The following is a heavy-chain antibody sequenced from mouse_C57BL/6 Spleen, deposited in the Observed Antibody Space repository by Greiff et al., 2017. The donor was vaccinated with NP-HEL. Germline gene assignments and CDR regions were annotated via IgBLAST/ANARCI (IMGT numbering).Heavy chain of an antibody. CDR1: GYTFTSYW. CDR3: ARDVGPTAWFAY. Sequence: QVQLQQPGAELVRPGTSVKLSCKASGYTFTSYWMHWVKQRPGQGLEWIGVIDPSDSYTNYNQKFKGKATLTVDTSSSTAYMQLSSLTSEDSAVYYCARDVGPTAWFAYWGKGTLVTVSA. J-gene: IGHJ3*01. CDR2: IDPSDSYT. V-gene: IGHV1-59*01.